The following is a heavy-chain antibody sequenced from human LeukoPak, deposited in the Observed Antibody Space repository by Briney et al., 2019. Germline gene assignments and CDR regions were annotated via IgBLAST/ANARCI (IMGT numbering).Heavy chain of an antibody. V-gene: IGHV1-69*05. CDR3: ARGGYCSSTSCYPDAFDI. CDR2: IIPIFGTA. Sequence: SVKVSCKASGGTFSSYAISWVRQAPGQGLEWMGGIIPIFGTANYAQKFQGRVTITTDESTNTAYMELSSLRSEDTAVYYCARGGYCSSTSCYPDAFDIWGQGTMVTVSS. J-gene: IGHJ3*02. D-gene: IGHD2-2*01. CDR1: GGTFSSYA.